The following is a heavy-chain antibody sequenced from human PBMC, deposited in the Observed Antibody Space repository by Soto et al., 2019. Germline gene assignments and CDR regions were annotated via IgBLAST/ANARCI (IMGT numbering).Heavy chain of an antibody. Sequence: QVQLVESGGGVVQPGRSLRLSCAASGFTFSSYGMHWVRQAPGKGLEWMAVIWYDGSNKYYADSVKGRFTISRDNSKNSLYLQMSSVRVEDTAVYYCARELGYSYGPDNNWFDPWFRGTMVTDSS. CDR3: ARELGYSYGPDNNWFDP. V-gene: IGHV3-33*01. D-gene: IGHD5-18*01. CDR2: IWYDGSNK. CDR1: GFTFSSYG. J-gene: IGHJ5*02.